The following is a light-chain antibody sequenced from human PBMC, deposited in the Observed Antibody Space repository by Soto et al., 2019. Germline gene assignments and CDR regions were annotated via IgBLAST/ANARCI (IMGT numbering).Light chain of an antibody. CDR2: DVS. CDR1: QGVSRF. CDR3: QQRSNWPLT. V-gene: IGKV3-11*01. Sequence: EIVLTQSPATLSSSPGERATLSCRASQGVSRFFAWYQQKPGQAPRLLIYDVSHRATGIPARFSGSGSGTDFTLTISSLEPEDFAVYYCQQRSNWPLTFGGGTKVDIK. J-gene: IGKJ4*01.